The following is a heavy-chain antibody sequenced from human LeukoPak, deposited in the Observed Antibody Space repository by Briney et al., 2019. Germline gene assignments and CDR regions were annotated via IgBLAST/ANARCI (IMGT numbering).Heavy chain of an antibody. CDR2: IRFDGSAK. CDR1: GFTFSSYG. Sequence: PGGSLRLSCAASGFTFSSYGMHWVRQAPGKGLEWVAFIRFDGSAKDYADSVKGRFAISRDNSRNTVSLQMNSLRGEDTAVYYCANGGYYYDSSGYDSLDYWGQGTLVTVSS. V-gene: IGHV3-30*02. CDR3: ANGGYYYDSSGYDSLDY. D-gene: IGHD3-22*01. J-gene: IGHJ4*02.